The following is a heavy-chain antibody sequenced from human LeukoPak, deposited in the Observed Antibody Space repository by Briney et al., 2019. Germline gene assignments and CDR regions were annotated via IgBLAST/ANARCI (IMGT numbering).Heavy chain of an antibody. D-gene: IGHD5-12*01. CDR3: ARDAGYSGYERYYDF. V-gene: IGHV3-74*01. CDR1: GFTFSRYW. J-gene: IGHJ4*02. Sequence: GGSLRLSCAASGFTFSRYWMHRVRQVPGKGLVWVSRMNSDGRSTSYADSVKGRFTISRDNAKNTLYLQMNSLKAEDTAVYYCARDAGYSGYERYYDFWGQGTLVTVSS. CDR2: MNSDGRST.